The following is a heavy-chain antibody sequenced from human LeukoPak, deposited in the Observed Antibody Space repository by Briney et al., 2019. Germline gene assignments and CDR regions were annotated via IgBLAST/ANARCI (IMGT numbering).Heavy chain of an antibody. CDR3: ARGGRSYYYYMDV. CDR2: IYYSGST. CDR1: GGSISSSSYY. D-gene: IGHD1-26*01. J-gene: IGHJ6*03. V-gene: IGHV4-39*07. Sequence: SETLSLTCTVSGGSISSSSYYWGWIRQPPGKGLEWIGSIYYSGSTYYNPSLKSRVTISVDTSKNQFSLKLSSVTAADTAVYYCARGGRSYYYYMDVWGKGTTVTVSS.